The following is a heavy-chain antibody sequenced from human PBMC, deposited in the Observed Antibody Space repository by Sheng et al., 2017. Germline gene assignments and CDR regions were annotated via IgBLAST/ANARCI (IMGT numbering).Heavy chain of an antibody. CDR2: ISSTTRDI. D-gene: IGHD6-19*01. CDR3: AREGYSSGWYVDY. CDR1: GFTFTSYS. J-gene: IGHJ4*02. Sequence: EVQLVESGGGLVNPGGSLRLSCAASGFTFTSYSMNWVRQAPGKGLEWVSSISSTTRDIHYAESVKGRFTISRDNTDNSLYLQMSSLRADDTAVYYCAREGYSSGWYVDYWGQGTLVT. V-gene: IGHV3-21*06.